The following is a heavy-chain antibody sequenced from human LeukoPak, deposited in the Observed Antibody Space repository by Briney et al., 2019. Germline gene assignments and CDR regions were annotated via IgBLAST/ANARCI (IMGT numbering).Heavy chain of an antibody. Sequence: KASETLPLTCAVYGGSFSGYYWSWIRQPPGKGLEWIGEINHSGSTNYNPSLKSRVTISVDTSKNQFSLKLSSVAAADTAVYYCARRRIAVAGFDYWGQGTLVTVSS. J-gene: IGHJ4*02. CDR1: GGSFSGYY. V-gene: IGHV4-34*01. CDR2: INHSGST. CDR3: ARRRIAVAGFDY. D-gene: IGHD6-19*01.